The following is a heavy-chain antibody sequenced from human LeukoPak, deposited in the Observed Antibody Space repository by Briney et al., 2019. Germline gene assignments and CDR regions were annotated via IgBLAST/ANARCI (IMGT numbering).Heavy chain of an antibody. CDR1: GGSFSGHS. J-gene: IGHJ4*02. CDR2: ISHTGGI. D-gene: IGHD2-8*02. CDR3: ARHTGGFNEFFDY. V-gene: IGHV4-34*01. Sequence: TSETLSLTCAVYGGSFSGHSWSWIRQAPGKGLEWIGEISHTGGINYNPSLKSRVTISVDTSKNQFSLKLSSVTAADTAVYYCARHTGGFNEFFDYWGQGTLVTVSS.